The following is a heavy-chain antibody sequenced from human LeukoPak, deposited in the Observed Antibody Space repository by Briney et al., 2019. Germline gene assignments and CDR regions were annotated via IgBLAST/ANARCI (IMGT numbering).Heavy chain of an antibody. D-gene: IGHD3-22*01. CDR3: ARLLGESSGYYPVDY. CDR1: GFTFDDYG. CDR2: INWNGGST. V-gene: IGHV3-20*04. J-gene: IGHJ4*02. Sequence: PGGSLRLSCAASGFTFDDYGMSWVRQAPGKGLEWVSGINWNGGSTGYADSVKGRFTISRDNAKNSLYLQMNSLRAEDTALYYCARLLGESSGYYPVDYWGQGTLVTVSS.